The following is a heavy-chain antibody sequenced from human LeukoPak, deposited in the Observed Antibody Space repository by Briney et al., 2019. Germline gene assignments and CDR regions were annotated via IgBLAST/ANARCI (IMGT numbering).Heavy chain of an antibody. D-gene: IGHD3-10*01. J-gene: IGHJ3*02. Sequence: SGGSLRLSCAASGFTFSDYSMNWVRQAPGKGLEWISYIRSGSSIIYYADSVRGRFTISRDNSKNTLYLQMNSLRAEDTAVYYCAKDFGELLYGDSFDIWGQGTMVTVSS. CDR2: IRSGSSII. CDR1: GFTFSDYS. V-gene: IGHV3-48*01. CDR3: AKDFGELLYGDSFDI.